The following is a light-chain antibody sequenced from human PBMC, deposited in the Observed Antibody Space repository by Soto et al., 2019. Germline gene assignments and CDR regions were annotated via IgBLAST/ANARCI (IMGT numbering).Light chain of an antibody. V-gene: IGLV2-14*01. CDR3: SSYTRSSTRV. CDR2: EVS. J-gene: IGLJ2*01. Sequence: QSVLTQPASVSGSPGQSITISCTGTSSDVGAYNYVSWYQQHPGKAPKLMIYEVSNRPSGVSNRFSGSKSGNTASLTISGLQAEDEADYYCSSYTRSSTRVFGGGTQLTVL. CDR1: SSDVGAYNY.